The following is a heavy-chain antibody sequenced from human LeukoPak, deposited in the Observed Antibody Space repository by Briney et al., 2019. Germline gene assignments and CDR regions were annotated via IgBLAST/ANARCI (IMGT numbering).Heavy chain of an antibody. V-gene: IGHV3-23*01. CDR3: AKDPTYYYDSSGYPPDY. CDR1: GFTFSIYA. J-gene: IGHJ4*02. CDR2: ISGSGGST. D-gene: IGHD3-22*01. Sequence: PGGSLRLSCAASGFTFSIYAMSWVRQAPGKGLEWVSAISGSGGSTYYADSVKGRFTISRDNSKNTLYLQMSSLRAEDTAVYYCAKDPTYYYDSSGYPPDYWGQGTLVTVSS.